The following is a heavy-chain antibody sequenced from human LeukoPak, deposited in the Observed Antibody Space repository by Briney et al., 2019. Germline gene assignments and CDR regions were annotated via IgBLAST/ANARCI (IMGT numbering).Heavy chain of an antibody. V-gene: IGHV3-66*01. CDR1: GFTFSKYW. CDR2: IYSGGST. Sequence: PGGSLRLSCAASGFTFSKYWMSWVRQAPGKGLEWVSLIYSGGSTYYADSVKGRFTISRDISKNTLFLQLNSLRAEDTAVYYCARGGVVVAAIDAFDIWGQGTLVTVSS. D-gene: IGHD2-15*01. CDR3: ARGGVVVAAIDAFDI. J-gene: IGHJ3*02.